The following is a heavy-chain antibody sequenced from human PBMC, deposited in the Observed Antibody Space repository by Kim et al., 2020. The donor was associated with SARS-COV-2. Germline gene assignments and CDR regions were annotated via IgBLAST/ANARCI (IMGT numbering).Heavy chain of an antibody. CDR1: GYTFTGYY. CDR3: ARASSSWYYYGMDV. V-gene: IGHV1-2*04. CDR2: INPNSGGT. J-gene: IGHJ6*02. Sequence: ASVKVSCKASGYTFTGYYMHWVRQAPGQGLEWMGWINPNSGGTNYAQKFQGWVTMTRDTSISTAYMELSRLRSDDTAVYYCARASSSWYYYGMDVWGQGTTVTVSS. D-gene: IGHD6-13*01.